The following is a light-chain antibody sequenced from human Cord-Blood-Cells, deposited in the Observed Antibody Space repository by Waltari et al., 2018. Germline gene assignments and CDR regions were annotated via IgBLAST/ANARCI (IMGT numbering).Light chain of an antibody. V-gene: IGKV1-39*01. J-gene: IGKJ2*01. CDR2: AAS. CDR3: QQSYSTPMYT. Sequence: DIQMTQSPSSLSAFVGDRVTIPCRASQSISSYVTWYQQKPGKAPKLLIYAASSLQSGVPSRFSGSGSGTDFTLTISSLQPEDFATYYCQQSYSTPMYTFGQGTKLEIK. CDR1: QSISSY.